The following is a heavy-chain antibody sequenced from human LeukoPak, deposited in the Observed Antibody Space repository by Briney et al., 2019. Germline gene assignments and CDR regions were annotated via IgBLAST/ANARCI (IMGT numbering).Heavy chain of an antibody. CDR3: ARADINTGWYGEDYLDY. J-gene: IGHJ4*02. V-gene: IGHV7-4-1*02. Sequence: ASVKVSCKASGYTFTSYGISWVRQAPGQGLEWLGWINTNTGTPRYAQGFTGRYVISLDTSVSTTYLQISSLKTDDTAVYFCARADINTGWYGEDYLDYWGPGTLVAVSS. CDR2: INTNTGTP. D-gene: IGHD6-19*01. CDR1: GYTFTSYG.